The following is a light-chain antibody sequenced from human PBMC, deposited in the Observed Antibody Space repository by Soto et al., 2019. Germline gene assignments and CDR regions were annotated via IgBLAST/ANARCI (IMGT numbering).Light chain of an antibody. CDR2: GAS. V-gene: IGKV3-20*01. J-gene: IGKJ1*01. CDR3: QQYASSPCT. Sequence: EIVLTQSPGTLSLSPGERATLSCRASQSFSSSYLAWYQQKPGQAPRLLIYGASSRATGIPGRFSGSGSGTDVPLTISSLQPEDFAVYYCQQYASSPCTFGQATKV. CDR1: QSFSSSY.